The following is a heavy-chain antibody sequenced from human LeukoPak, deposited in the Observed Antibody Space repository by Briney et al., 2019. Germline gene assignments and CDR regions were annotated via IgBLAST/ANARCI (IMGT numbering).Heavy chain of an antibody. J-gene: IGHJ4*02. CDR3: ERATTVTSKFDY. V-gene: IGHV3-23*01. CDR2: ISGSGGST. CDR1: GFTFSSYA. D-gene: IGHD4-17*01. Sequence: TGGSLRLSCAASGFTFSSYAMSWVRQAPGKGLEWVSAISGSGGSTYYADSVKGRFTISRDNSKNTLYLQMNSLRAEDTAVYYCERATTVTSKFDYWGQGTLVTVSS.